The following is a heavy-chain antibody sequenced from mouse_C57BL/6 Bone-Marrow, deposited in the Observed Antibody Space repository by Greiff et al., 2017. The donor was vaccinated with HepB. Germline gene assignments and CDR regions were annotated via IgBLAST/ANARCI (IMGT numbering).Heavy chain of an antibody. J-gene: IGHJ1*03. CDR1: GFSLTSYA. CDR2: IWTGGGT. V-gene: IGHV2-9-1*01. CDR3: ARNLNYYGSSSGFDV. D-gene: IGHD1-1*01. Sequence: VMLVESGPGLVAPSQSLSITCTVSGFSLTSYAISWVRQPPGKGLEWLGVIWTGGGTNYNSALKSRLSISKDNSKSQVFLKMNSLQTDDTARYYCARNLNYYGSSSGFDVWGTGTTVTVST.